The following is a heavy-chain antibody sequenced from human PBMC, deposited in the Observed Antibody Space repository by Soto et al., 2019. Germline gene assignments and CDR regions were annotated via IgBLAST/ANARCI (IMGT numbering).Heavy chain of an antibody. V-gene: IGHV3-9*01. CDR3: AKAITASSSGLYWYFDL. Sequence: EVQLVESGGGLVQPGRSLRLSCAASGFTFDDYAMHWVRQAPGKGLEWVSGISWNSGSIGYADSVKGRFTISRDNAKNSLYLQMNSLRAEDTALYYCAKAITASSSGLYWYFDLWGRGTLVTVSS. J-gene: IGHJ2*01. CDR2: ISWNSGSI. D-gene: IGHD6-6*01. CDR1: GFTFDDYA.